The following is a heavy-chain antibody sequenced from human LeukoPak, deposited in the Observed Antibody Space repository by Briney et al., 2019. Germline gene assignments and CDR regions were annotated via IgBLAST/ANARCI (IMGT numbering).Heavy chain of an antibody. Sequence: SGTLSLTCAVSGYSISSGYYWGWIRQPPGKGLEWIGSIYHSGSTYYNPSLKSRVTISVDTSKNQFSLKLSSVTAADTAVYYFARLIAAPSPDDPWCQGTLVTVSS. CDR3: ARLIAAPSPDDP. D-gene: IGHD6-13*01. CDR2: IYHSGST. CDR1: GYSISSGYY. J-gene: IGHJ5*02. V-gene: IGHV4-38-2*01.